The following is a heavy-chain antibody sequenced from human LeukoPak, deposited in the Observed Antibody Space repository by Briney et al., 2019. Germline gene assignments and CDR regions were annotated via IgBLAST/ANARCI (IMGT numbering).Heavy chain of an antibody. CDR3: ARDRGYSYGYWYYYYYGMDV. Sequence: GGSLRLSCAASGFTFSSYGMHWVRQAPGKGLEWVAVISYDGSNKYYADSVKGRFTISRDNSKNTLYLQMNSLRAEDTAVYYCARDRGYSYGYWYYYYYGMDVWGQGTTVTVSS. D-gene: IGHD5-18*01. CDR1: GFTFSSYG. CDR2: ISYDGSNK. V-gene: IGHV3-30*03. J-gene: IGHJ6*02.